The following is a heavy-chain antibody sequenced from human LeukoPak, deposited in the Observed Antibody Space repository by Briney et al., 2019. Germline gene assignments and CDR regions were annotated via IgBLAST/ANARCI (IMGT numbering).Heavy chain of an antibody. V-gene: IGHV4-39*01. CDR2: VFQSVAT. J-gene: IGHJ4*02. D-gene: IGHD3-10*01. CDR3: ARGYYGNFEF. Sequence: SETLSLTCTVSGDSITSSSYYWAWIRQPPGKGLEWIGSVFQSVATYYNPSLQGRVTMSIETSKNQCPLKLSSVTAADTAVYYCARGYYGNFEFWGQGTLVPVSP. CDR1: GDSITSSSYY.